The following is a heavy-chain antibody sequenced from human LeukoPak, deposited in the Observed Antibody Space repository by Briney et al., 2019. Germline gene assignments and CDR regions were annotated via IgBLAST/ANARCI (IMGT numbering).Heavy chain of an antibody. J-gene: IGHJ3*01. Sequence: HTGGSLRLSCAASGFSFRSYGMHWVRQAPGKGLEWVTYTLSDGSFSYYADSVKGRFTISRDNAKNSLYLKMNSLRADDTAVYFCARDPPRGDWTRNAFDLWGQGTLVTVSS. D-gene: IGHD2-21*02. CDR1: GFSFRSYG. CDR3: ARDPPRGDWTRNAFDL. CDR2: TLSDGSFS. V-gene: IGHV3-33*08.